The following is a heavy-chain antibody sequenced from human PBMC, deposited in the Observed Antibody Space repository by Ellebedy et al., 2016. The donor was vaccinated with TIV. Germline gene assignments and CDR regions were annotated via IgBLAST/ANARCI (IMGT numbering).Heavy chain of an antibody. CDR3: ARGGSTVTTWAY. CDR1: GGSISSGGYS. Sequence: MPSETLSLTCAVSGGSISSGGYSWSWIRQPPGKGLEWIGYIYHSGSTYYNPSLKSRVTISVSKTKNQFSLKLSSVTAADTAVYYCARGGSTVTTWAYWGQGTLVTVSS. J-gene: IGHJ4*02. V-gene: IGHV4-30-2*01. D-gene: IGHD4-17*01. CDR2: IYHSGST.